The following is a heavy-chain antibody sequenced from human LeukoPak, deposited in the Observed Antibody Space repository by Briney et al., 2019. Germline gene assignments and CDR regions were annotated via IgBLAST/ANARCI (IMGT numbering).Heavy chain of an antibody. J-gene: IGHJ6*03. CDR2: FDSEEYDT. V-gene: IGHV1-24*01. D-gene: IGHD4-17*01. CDR1: GYTLTALA. CDR3: ARGATVTTGSGRHYYYYMDV. Sequence: ASVKVSCKVSGYTLTALALHWVRQAPGKGFEWIGGFDSEEYDTIYAQKFQGRVTMTEDTSTDTAYMELSSLRSEDTAVYYCARGATVTTGSGRHYYYYMDVWGKGTTVTVSS.